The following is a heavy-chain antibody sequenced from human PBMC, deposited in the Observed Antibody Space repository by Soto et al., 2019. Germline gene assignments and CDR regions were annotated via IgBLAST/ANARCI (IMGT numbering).Heavy chain of an antibody. CDR3: ARLAVAGPFDY. J-gene: IGHJ4*02. V-gene: IGHV3-21*01. CDR1: GFTFSSYS. CDR2: ISSSSSYI. Sequence: EVQLVESGGGLVKPGGSLRLSCAASGFTFSSYSMNWVRQAPGKGLEWVSSISSSSSYIYYADSVKGRFTISRDNAQNSLYLQMNSLRAEDTAVYYCARLAVAGPFDYWGQGTLVTVSS. D-gene: IGHD6-19*01.